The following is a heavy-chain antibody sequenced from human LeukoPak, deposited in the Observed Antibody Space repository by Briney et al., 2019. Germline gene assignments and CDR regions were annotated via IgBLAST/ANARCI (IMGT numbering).Heavy chain of an antibody. V-gene: IGHV3-74*01. D-gene: IGHD3-22*01. CDR2: INSDGSST. Sequence: GGSLRLSCAASRFTFNNYWMHWVRQAPGKGLVWVSRINSDGSSTSYADSVKGRFTISRDNAKNTLYLHMNSLRAEDTAVYYCARGVYDSSGYSIHTYYFDYWGQGILVTVSS. CDR3: ARGVYDSSGYSIHTYYFDY. J-gene: IGHJ4*02. CDR1: RFTFNNYW.